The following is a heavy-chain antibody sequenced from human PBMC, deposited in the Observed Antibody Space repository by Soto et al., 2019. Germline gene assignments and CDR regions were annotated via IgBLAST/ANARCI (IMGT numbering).Heavy chain of an antibody. Sequence: QVQLVESGGGVVQPGRSLRLSCAASGFTFSSYGMHWVRQAPGKGLAWVAVIWHDGSNKYYADAVKGRFTISRDNSKNTLYLQMNSLRAEATAVYYCARDYSSGWFDCWGQGTLVTLAS. CDR2: IWHDGSNK. CDR3: ARDYSSGWFDC. J-gene: IGHJ4*02. CDR1: GFTFSSYG. V-gene: IGHV3-33*01. D-gene: IGHD6-19*01.